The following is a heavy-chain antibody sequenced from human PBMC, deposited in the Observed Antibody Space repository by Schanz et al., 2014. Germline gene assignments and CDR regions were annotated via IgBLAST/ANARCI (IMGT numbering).Heavy chain of an antibody. J-gene: IGHJ5*02. CDR1: GFSFSDYY. CDR3: ARVPEPGWFDP. V-gene: IGHV4-31*02. CDR2: IYYRGNT. Sequence: VQLVESGGGLVQPGGSLRLSCAASGFSFSDYYMSWIRQAPGKGLEWIGFIYYRGNTYYNPSLKSRVSISLDPSKTQFFLNLNSLTAADTAVYYCARVPEPGWFDPWGQGTLVTVSS. D-gene: IGHD1-26*01.